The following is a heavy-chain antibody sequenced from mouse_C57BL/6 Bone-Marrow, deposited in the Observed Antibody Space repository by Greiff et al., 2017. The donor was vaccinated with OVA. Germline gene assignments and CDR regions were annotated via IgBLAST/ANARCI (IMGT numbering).Heavy chain of an antibody. D-gene: IGHD1-1*01. J-gene: IGHJ1*03. Sequence: QVHVKQSGPELVKPGASVKISCKASGYAFSSSWMNWVKQRPGKGLEWIGRIYPGDGDTNYNGKFKGKATLTADKSSSTAYMQLSSLTSEDSAVYFCATTVVPHWYFDVWGTGTTVTVSS. CDR3: ATTVVPHWYFDV. CDR2: IYPGDGDT. V-gene: IGHV1-82*01. CDR1: GYAFSSSW.